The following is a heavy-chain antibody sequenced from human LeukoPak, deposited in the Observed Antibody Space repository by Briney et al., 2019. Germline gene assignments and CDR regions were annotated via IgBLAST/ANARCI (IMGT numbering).Heavy chain of an antibody. D-gene: IGHD1-1*01. V-gene: IGHV4-4*07. Sequence: SETLSLTCTVSGGSITSYYWSWIRQPAGKGLEWIGRIYNSGSTNYNPSLKSRVTMSADTSKNQFSLKVSSVTAADTAVYYCARGSRTGTPSDLYYFDYWGQGTLVTVSS. CDR1: GGSITSYY. CDR2: IYNSGST. J-gene: IGHJ4*02. CDR3: ARGSRTGTPSDLYYFDY.